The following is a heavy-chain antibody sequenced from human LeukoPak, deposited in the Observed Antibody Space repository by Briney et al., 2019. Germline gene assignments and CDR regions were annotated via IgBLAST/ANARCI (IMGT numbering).Heavy chain of an antibody. CDR1: GGSFSGYY. J-gene: IGHJ4*01. D-gene: IGHD6-13*01. CDR2: INHSGST. Sequence: SETLSLTCAVYGGSFSGYYWSWIRQPPGKGLEWIGEINHSGSTNYNPSLKSRVTISVDTSKNQFSLKLSSVTAGDTTVWYCARRRKAAAADGPDYSDNSGQGTPVTVSS. CDR3: ARRRKAAAADGPDYSDN. V-gene: IGHV4-34*01.